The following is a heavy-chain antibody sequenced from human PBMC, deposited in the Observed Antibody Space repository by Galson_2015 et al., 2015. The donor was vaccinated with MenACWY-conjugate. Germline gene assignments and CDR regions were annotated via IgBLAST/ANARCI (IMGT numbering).Heavy chain of an antibody. CDR2: IYYTGST. Sequence: LTCTVSGGSISTYYWSWIRQPPGKGLEWIGYIYYTGSTNYNPSLKSRVTISVDTSKNQFSLNLNSVTAADTAVYYCARDRGNSGWNAFDIWGQGTMVTVSS. J-gene: IGHJ3*02. V-gene: IGHV4-59*01. D-gene: IGHD6-19*01. CDR3: ARDRGNSGWNAFDI. CDR1: GGSISTYY.